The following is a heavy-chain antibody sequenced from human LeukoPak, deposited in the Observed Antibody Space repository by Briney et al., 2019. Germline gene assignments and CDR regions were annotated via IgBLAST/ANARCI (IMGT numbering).Heavy chain of an antibody. CDR2: FSAYNGNT. D-gene: IGHD6-19*01. Sequence: ASVKLSCKASGYTFTRYGISSVRQAPGHRLGWMGGFSAYNGNTNYAQKLQGRVTMTTDKSTSTAYMELRSLRSDDTAVYYCARGSSGWLGGYYYYMDVWGKGTTVTASS. V-gene: IGHV1-18*01. CDR3: ARGSSGWLGGYYYYMDV. CDR1: GYTFTRYG. J-gene: IGHJ6*03.